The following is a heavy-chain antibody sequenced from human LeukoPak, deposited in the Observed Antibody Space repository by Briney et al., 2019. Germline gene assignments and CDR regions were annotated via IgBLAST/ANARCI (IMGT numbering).Heavy chain of an antibody. CDR2: IYYSGST. Sequence: PSETLSLTCTVSGGSVSSGSYYWSWIRQPPGKGLEWLGYIYYSGSTNYNPSLKSRVTISVDTSKNQFSLELSSVTAADTAVYYCARMRSIAARVGPVDAFDIWGQGTMVTVSS. V-gene: IGHV4-61*01. CDR1: GGSVSSGSYY. D-gene: IGHD6-6*01. CDR3: ARMRSIAARVGPVDAFDI. J-gene: IGHJ3*02.